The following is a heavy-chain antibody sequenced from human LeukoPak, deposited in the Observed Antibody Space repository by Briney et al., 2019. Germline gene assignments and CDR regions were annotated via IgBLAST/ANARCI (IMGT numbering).Heavy chain of an antibody. CDR3: ARVRSDFWSGPLDY. D-gene: IGHD3-3*01. J-gene: IGHJ4*02. CDR2: IYYSGST. Sequence: QASETLSLTCTVSGGSIGSYYWSWIRQPPGKGLEWIGYIYYSGSTNYNPSLKSRVTISVDTSKNQFSLKLSSVTAADTAVYYCARVRSDFWSGPLDYWGQGTLVTVSS. V-gene: IGHV4-59*01. CDR1: GGSIGSYY.